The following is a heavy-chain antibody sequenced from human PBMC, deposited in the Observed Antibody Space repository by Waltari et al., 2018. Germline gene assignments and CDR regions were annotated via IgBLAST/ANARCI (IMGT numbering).Heavy chain of an antibody. CDR3: ARSRLPSSGYYYMDV. D-gene: IGHD4-17*01. J-gene: IGHJ6*03. CDR2: ISSSSSTI. V-gene: IGHV3-48*01. Sequence: EVQLVESGGGLVQPGGSLRLSCAASGFTFSSYSMTWVRQAPGKGLEWVSYISSSSSTIYYADSVKGRFTISRDNAKNSLYLQMNSLRAEDTAVYYCARSRLPSSGYYYMDVWGKGTTVTVSS. CDR1: GFTFSSYS.